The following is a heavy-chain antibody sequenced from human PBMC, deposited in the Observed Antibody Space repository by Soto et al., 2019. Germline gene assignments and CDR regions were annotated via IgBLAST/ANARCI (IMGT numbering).Heavy chain of an antibody. D-gene: IGHD5-12*01. CDR3: AKDFHTIVAMRIGH. CDR2: ISGSGGST. V-gene: IGHV3-23*01. CDR1: GFTFSSDA. Sequence: GGSLRLSCAASGFTFSSDAMSWVRQAPGKGLEWVSAISGSGGSTYYADSVKGRFTISRDNSKNTLYLQMSSLRAEDTAVYYCAKDFHTIVAMRIGHWGQGTLVTVSS. J-gene: IGHJ4*02.